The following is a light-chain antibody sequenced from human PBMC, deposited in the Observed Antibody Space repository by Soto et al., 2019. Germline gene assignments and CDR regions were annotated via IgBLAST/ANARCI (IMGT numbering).Light chain of an antibody. V-gene: IGLV2-14*01. Sequence: QSALTQPXSVSGSPGQSITISCTGTSSDVGGYNYVSWYQQHPGKAPKLMIYDVSNRPSGVSNRFSGSKSAXXASXTXSGLQXXDEADYYCXSYTSSSTHVVFGGG. J-gene: IGLJ2*01. CDR1: SSDVGGYNY. CDR2: DVS. CDR3: XSYTSSSTHVV.